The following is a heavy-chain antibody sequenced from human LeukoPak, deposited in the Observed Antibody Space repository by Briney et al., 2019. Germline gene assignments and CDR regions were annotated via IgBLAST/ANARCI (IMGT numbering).Heavy chain of an antibody. V-gene: IGHV1-69*13. D-gene: IGHD6-13*01. CDR2: IIPIFGTA. CDR3: ARPYSSSWEINQKNNWFDP. CDR1: GGTFSSYA. J-gene: IGHJ5*02. Sequence: LRASVKVSCKASGGTFSSYAISWVRQAPGQGLEWMGGIIPIFGTANYAQKFQGRVTITADESTSTAYMELSSLRSDDTAVYYCARPYSSSWEINQKNNWFDPWGQGTLVTVSS.